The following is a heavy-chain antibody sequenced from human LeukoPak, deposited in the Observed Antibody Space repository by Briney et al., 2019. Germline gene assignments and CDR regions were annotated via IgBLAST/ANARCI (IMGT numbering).Heavy chain of an antibody. Sequence: SETLSLTCAVSGYSFSSGYYWGWIRQPPRVWVELIWSIFHSGSLYYNPSLKRRVTISVDTSKTQFSLKLTSVTAADTAVYYCARAIGAGRAFDYWGQGTLVTVS. CDR2: IFHSGSL. CDR3: ARAIGAGRAFDY. V-gene: IGHV4-38-2*01. D-gene: IGHD3-22*01. J-gene: IGHJ4*02. CDR1: GYSFSSGYY.